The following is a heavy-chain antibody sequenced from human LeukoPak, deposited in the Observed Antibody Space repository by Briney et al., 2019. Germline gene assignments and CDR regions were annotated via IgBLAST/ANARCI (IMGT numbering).Heavy chain of an antibody. D-gene: IGHD3-9*01. J-gene: IGHJ4*02. Sequence: ASVKVSCKASGYTFTSYGISWVRQAPGQGLEWMGWISAYNGNTNYAQKLQGRVTMTTDTSTSTAYMELRSLRSDDTAVYYCAKSQEETSGGGRAPYHILTGYYVTYWGQGTLVTVSS. V-gene: IGHV1-18*01. CDR2: ISAYNGNT. CDR3: AKSQEETSGGGRAPYHILTGYYVTY. CDR1: GYTFTSYG.